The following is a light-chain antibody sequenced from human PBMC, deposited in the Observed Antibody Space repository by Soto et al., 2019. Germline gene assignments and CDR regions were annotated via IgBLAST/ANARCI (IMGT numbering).Light chain of an antibody. J-gene: IGKJ4*01. CDR3: QQRSNWPLT. CDR1: QSVSSY. Sequence: EIVLTQSPATLSLSPGERGTLFCRASQSVSSYLAWYQQKPGQAPRLLIYDASNRATGIAARFSGSGSGTNFTLPISSLEPEDFAVYYCQQRSNWPLTFGGGTKVDSK. CDR2: DAS. V-gene: IGKV3-11*01.